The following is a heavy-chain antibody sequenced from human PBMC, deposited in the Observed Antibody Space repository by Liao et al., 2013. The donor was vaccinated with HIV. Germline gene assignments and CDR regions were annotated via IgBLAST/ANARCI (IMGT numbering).Heavy chain of an antibody. CDR1: GGSISSYY. CDR2: IYYSGST. J-gene: IGHJ6*03. CDR3: AREARAYYYYMDV. Sequence: QVQLQESGPGLVKPSETLSLTCTVSGGSISSYYWSWIRQPPGKGLEWIGYIYYSGSTNYNPSLKSRVTISVDTSKNQFSLKLSSVTAADTAVYYCAREARAYYYYMDVWGKGTTVTVSS. V-gene: IGHV4-59*01.